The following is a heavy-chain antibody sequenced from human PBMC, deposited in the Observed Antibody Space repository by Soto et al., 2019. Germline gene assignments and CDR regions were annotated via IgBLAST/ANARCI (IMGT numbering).Heavy chain of an antibody. CDR1: DASISSSNYY. D-gene: IGHD2-2*02. CDR3: ASRPPAQSSPYTGDSRNYFDY. Sequence: SETLSLTCIVSDASISSSNYYWGWIRQPPGKGLAWIGSIYYSGSTSYNPSLKSRVTISVDTTTNHFSLKLSSVTVADTAVYYCASRPPAQSSPYTGDSRNYFDYWGQGTLVTVSS. CDR2: IYYSGST. J-gene: IGHJ4*02. V-gene: IGHV4-39*02.